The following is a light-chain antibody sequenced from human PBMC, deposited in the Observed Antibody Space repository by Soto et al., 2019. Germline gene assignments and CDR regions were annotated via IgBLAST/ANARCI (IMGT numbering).Light chain of an antibody. CDR2: GAS. CDR3: QQYVSSPTT. Sequence: EIVLTQSPGTLSLSPGERATLSCRASQSVFNNHIGWYQQKPGQAPRRLIFGASFRATGIPDRFSGSGSGTDFNLTISRLDPEDFAVYYCQQYVSSPTTFGQGSKVEIK. V-gene: IGKV3-20*01. CDR1: QSVFNNH. J-gene: IGKJ1*01.